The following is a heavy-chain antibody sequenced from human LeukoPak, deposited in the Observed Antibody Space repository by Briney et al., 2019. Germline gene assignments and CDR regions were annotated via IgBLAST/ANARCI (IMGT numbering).Heavy chain of an antibody. Sequence: GSLRLSCAASGLTVSSNYMNWVRQAPGKGLEWVSVIYSGDSTYYADSVKGRFTISRDNSKNTLYLQMNSLRAEDTAVYYCAKGGGYGKYYFDYWGQGTLVTVSS. V-gene: IGHV3-66*01. J-gene: IGHJ4*02. CDR3: AKGGGYGKYYFDY. CDR2: IYSGDST. CDR1: GLTVSSNY. D-gene: IGHD3-16*01.